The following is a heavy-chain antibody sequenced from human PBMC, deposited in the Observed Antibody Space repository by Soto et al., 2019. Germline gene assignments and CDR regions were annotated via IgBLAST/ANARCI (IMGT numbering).Heavy chain of an antibody. V-gene: IGHV4-38-2*02. D-gene: IGHD3-10*01. Sequence: CAVSGYSISSGYYWGWIRQPPGKGLEWIGSIYHSGSTYYNPSLKSRVTISVDTSKNQFSLKLSSVTAADTAVYYCARDLFDFGVFDYWGQGTLVTVSS. J-gene: IGHJ4*02. CDR1: GYSISSGYY. CDR2: IYHSGST. CDR3: ARDLFDFGVFDY.